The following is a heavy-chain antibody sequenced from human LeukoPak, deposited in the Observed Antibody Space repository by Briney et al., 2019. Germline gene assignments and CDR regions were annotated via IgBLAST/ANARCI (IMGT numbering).Heavy chain of an antibody. Sequence: GGSLRLSCAASGFTLSDHYMTWVRQISGRGLEWISSISPTGGTIYYADSVKGRFTISRDNAKKSLYLQMNSLRVEDTAVYFCSRNYSHSGSYPYYYYYMDVWGKGTTVTVSS. J-gene: IGHJ6*03. D-gene: IGHD3-22*01. CDR2: ISPTGGTI. V-gene: IGHV3-11*01. CDR3: SRNYSHSGSYPYYYYYMDV. CDR1: GFTLSDHY.